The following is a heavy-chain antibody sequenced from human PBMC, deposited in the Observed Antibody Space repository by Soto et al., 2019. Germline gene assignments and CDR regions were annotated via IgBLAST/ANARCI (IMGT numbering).Heavy chain of an antibody. V-gene: IGHV4-34*01. CDR1: GGSFSGYY. Sequence: QVQLQQWGAGLLKPSETLSLTCAVYGGSFSGYYWRWIRQPPGKGLEWIGEINHSGSTNYNPSLKRRVTISVDTSKNQCYLKLSSVTAADTAVYYCARYPYGSWSYFCPWGQGTLVTVSS. J-gene: IGHJ4*02. CDR3: ARYPYGSWSYFCP. CDR2: INHSGST. D-gene: IGHD3-10*01.